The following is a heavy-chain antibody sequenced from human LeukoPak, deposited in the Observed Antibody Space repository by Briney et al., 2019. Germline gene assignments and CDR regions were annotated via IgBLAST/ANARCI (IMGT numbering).Heavy chain of an antibody. V-gene: IGHV3-7*01. Sequence: PGGSLRLSCAASGFTFSSYWMSWVRQAPGKGLEWVANINQDGSGKYYVDSVKGRFTTSRDNAKNSLYLQMNSLRAEDTAVYYCARVVGAGYFDLWGRGTLVTVSS. CDR1: GFTFSSYW. CDR3: ARVVGAGYFDL. J-gene: IGHJ2*01. CDR2: INQDGSGK. D-gene: IGHD1-26*01.